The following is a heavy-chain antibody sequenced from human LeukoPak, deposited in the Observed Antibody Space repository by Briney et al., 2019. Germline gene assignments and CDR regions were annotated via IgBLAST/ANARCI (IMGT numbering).Heavy chain of an antibody. CDR2: IYHSGST. D-gene: IGHD3-10*01. J-gene: IGHJ5*02. CDR1: GYSISSGYY. Sequence: SETLSLTCTVSGYSISSGYYWGWIRQPPGKGLEWIGSIYHSGSTYYNPSLKSRVTISVDTSKNQFSLKLSSVTAADTAVYYCARLRYYYGSGSYARFDPWGQGTLVTVSS. V-gene: IGHV4-38-2*02. CDR3: ARLRYYYGSGSYARFDP.